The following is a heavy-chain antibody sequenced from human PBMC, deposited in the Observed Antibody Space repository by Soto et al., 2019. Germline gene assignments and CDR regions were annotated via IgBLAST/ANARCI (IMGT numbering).Heavy chain of an antibody. J-gene: IGHJ4*02. CDR2: ISWNSGSI. D-gene: IGHD6-13*01. Sequence: EVQLVESGGGLVQPGRSLRLSCAASGFTFDDYAMHWVRQAPGKGLEWVSGISWNSGSIGYADSVKGRFTISRDNAKNSLYLQMNSLRAEDTALYYCAKDSTSLSSSWIDYWGQGTLVTVSS. V-gene: IGHV3-9*01. CDR3: AKDSTSLSSSWIDY. CDR1: GFTFDDYA.